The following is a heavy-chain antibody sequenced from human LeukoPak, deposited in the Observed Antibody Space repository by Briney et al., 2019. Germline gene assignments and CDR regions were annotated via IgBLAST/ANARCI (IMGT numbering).Heavy chain of an antibody. Sequence: GGSLRLSCAASGFTFSSYAMSWVRQAPGKGLEWVSAISGSGGSTYYADSVKGRFTISRDNSKNTLYLQMNSLRAEDTAVYYCAKPGRGSGWQKFYFDYWSQGTLVTVSS. CDR1: GFTFSSYA. CDR3: AKPGRGSGWQKFYFDY. CDR2: ISGSGGST. J-gene: IGHJ4*02. D-gene: IGHD6-19*01. V-gene: IGHV3-23*01.